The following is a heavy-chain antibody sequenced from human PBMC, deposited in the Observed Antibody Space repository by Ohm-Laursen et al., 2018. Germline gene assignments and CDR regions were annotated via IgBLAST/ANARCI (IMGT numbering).Heavy chain of an antibody. CDR2: IDWDDDK. V-gene: IGHV2-70*16. CDR3: ARIRRYSSSWFYFDY. CDR1: GFSLSTSGMC. D-gene: IGHD6-13*01. Sequence: QTLSLTCTFSGFSLSTSGMCVSWIRQPPGKALEWLARIDWDDDKFYSTSLKTRLTISKDTSKNQVVLTVTNMDPVDTATYYCARIRRYSSSWFYFDYWGQGTLVTVSS. J-gene: IGHJ4*02.